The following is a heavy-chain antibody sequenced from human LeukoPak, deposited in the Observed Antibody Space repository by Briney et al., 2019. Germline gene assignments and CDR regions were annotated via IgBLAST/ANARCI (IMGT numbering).Heavy chain of an antibody. V-gene: IGHV3-20*04. CDR2: IKWNGGRT. J-gene: IGHJ5*02. Sequence: GGSLRLSCAASGFTFSSYGMSWVRQAPRKGLEWVSGIKWNGGRTGYADSVKGRFTISRDNAKNSLYLQMNSLRAEDTALYYCARNFGGGDSSGPYSWGQGTLVTVSS. CDR1: GFTFSSYG. CDR3: ARNFGGGDSSGPYS. D-gene: IGHD3-22*01.